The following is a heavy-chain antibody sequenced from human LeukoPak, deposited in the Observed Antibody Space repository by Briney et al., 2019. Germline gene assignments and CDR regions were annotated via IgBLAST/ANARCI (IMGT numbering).Heavy chain of an antibody. D-gene: IGHD3-22*01. V-gene: IGHV4-61*01. Sequence: SETLSLTCTVSGGSISSSSYYWSWIRQPPGKGLEWIGYIYYSGSTNYNPSLKSRVTISVDTSKNQFSLKLSSVTAADTAVYYCARADSSGYYPVYDAFDIWGQGTMVTVSS. J-gene: IGHJ3*02. CDR3: ARADSSGYYPVYDAFDI. CDR1: GGSISSSSYY. CDR2: IYYSGST.